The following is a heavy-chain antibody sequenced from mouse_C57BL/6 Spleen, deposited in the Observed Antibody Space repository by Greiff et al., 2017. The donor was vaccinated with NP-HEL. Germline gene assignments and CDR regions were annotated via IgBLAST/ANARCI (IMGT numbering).Heavy chain of an antibody. CDR2: IDPENGDT. CDR3: TTRGVRLYAMDY. D-gene: IGHD2-14*01. CDR1: GFNIKDDY. V-gene: IGHV14-4*01. J-gene: IGHJ4*01. Sequence: VQLQQSGAELVRPGASVKLSCTASGFNIKDDYMHWVKQRPEQGLEWIGWIDPENGDTEYASKFQGKATITADTSSNTAYLQLSSLTSEDTAVYYCTTRGVRLYAMDYWGQGTSVTVSS.